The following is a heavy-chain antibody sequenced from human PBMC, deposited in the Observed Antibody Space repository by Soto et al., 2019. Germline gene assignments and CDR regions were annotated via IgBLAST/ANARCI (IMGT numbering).Heavy chain of an antibody. CDR1: GYTFTTYA. V-gene: IGHV1-3*01. J-gene: IGHJ6*02. CDR3: ARDSLYSSSWFYGMDV. D-gene: IGHD6-13*01. CDR2: INGGNGNT. Sequence: ASVKVSCKASGYTFTTYAMHWVRQAPGQRLEWMGWINGGNGNTKYSQNFQGRVTITRDTSASTAYIELSSLRSEDTAVYYCARDSLYSSSWFYGMDVWGQGTTVTV.